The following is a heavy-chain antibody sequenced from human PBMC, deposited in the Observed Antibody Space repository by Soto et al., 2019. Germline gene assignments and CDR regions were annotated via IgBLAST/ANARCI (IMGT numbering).Heavy chain of an antibody. CDR2: IYYSGST. J-gene: IGHJ5*02. V-gene: IGHV4-31*03. CDR3: AREEVDTAMVYWFDP. Sequence: SETLSLTCTVSGGSFSSGSYCWSWIRQHPGKGLEWIGYIYYSGSTYYNPSLKSRVTMSADTSKNQFSLKLSSVTAADTAVYYCAREEVDTAMVYWFDPWGQGTLVTVSS. D-gene: IGHD5-18*01. CDR1: GGSFSSGSYC.